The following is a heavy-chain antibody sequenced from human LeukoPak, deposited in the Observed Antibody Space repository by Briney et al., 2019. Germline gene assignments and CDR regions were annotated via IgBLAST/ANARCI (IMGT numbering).Heavy chain of an antibody. Sequence: SETLSLTCTVSGGSISSYYWSWLRQPPGKGLEWIGYIYYSGSTNYNPSLKSRVTISVDTSKNQFSLKLSSVTAADTAVYYRARAVLGSSFYYWGQGTLVTVSS. D-gene: IGHD6-13*01. J-gene: IGHJ4*02. V-gene: IGHV4-59*01. CDR2: IYYSGST. CDR1: GGSISSYY. CDR3: ARAVLGSSFYY.